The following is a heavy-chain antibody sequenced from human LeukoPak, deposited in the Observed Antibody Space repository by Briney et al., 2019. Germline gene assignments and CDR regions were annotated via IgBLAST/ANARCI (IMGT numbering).Heavy chain of an antibody. Sequence: ASVKVSCKASGYTFTGYYIHWVRQAPGQGLEWIGWINPNSGDTNYAQKFQGRVTMTRDTSISTAYMELSRLRSDDTAVYYCARVRYRLAETYIDYWGQGTLVTVSS. CDR2: INPNSGDT. J-gene: IGHJ4*02. V-gene: IGHV1-2*02. CDR1: GYTFTGYY. CDR3: ARVRYRLAETYIDY. D-gene: IGHD3-16*01.